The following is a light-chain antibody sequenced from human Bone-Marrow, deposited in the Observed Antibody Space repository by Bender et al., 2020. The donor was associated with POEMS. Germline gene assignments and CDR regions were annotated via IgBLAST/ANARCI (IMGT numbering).Light chain of an antibody. CDR2: QDT. V-gene: IGLV3-1*01. CDR1: KLGDKH. CDR3: QTWGTGTVV. J-gene: IGLJ2*01. Sequence: SYKVTQPPSVSVSPGQTASITCSGDKLGDKHACWYQQKAGQSPVLIIYQDTKRPSGIPERFSGSISGNTATLTISGTQAMDEADYYCQTWGTGTVVFGGGTKLTVL.